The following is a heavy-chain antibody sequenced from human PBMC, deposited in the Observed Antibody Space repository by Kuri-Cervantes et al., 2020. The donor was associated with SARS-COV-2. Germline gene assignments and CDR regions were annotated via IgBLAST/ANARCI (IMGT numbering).Heavy chain of an antibody. D-gene: IGHD6-6*01. CDR1: GGTFSSYA. CDR3: ARGGNSSSSPRKGYYYMDV. Sequence: SVKVSCKASGGTFSSYAISWVRQAPGQGLEWMGGIIPIFGTANYAQKFQGRVTVTADESTSTAYMELSSLRSDDTAVYCCARGGNSSSSPRKGYYYMDVWGKGTTVTVSS. V-gene: IGHV1-69*13. J-gene: IGHJ6*03. CDR2: IIPIFGTA.